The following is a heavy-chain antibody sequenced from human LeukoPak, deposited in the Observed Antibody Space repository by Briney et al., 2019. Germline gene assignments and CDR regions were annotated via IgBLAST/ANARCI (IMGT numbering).Heavy chain of an antibody. CDR3: ANWIGSSSRDY. CDR1: GFTFSTYA. D-gene: IGHD6-6*01. V-gene: IGHV3-23*01. Sequence: GGSLRLSCAASGFTFSTYAMTWVRQAPGKGLEWVSGINSKGDEIYYADSVRGRFTISRDNSNYALYLQMDSLRAEDTAVYYCANWIGSSSRDYWGQGTLVTVSS. J-gene: IGHJ4*02. CDR2: INSKGDEI.